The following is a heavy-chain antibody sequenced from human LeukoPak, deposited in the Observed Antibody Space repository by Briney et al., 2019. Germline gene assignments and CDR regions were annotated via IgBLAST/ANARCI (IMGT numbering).Heavy chain of an antibody. V-gene: IGHV1-69*06. CDR2: IIPIFGTA. CDR3: ARSLSWGLWFGEFTA. CDR1: GGTFSSYA. Sequence: TVRVSCKASGGTFSSYAISWVRQAPGQGLEWMGGIIPIFGTANYAQKFQGRVTITADKSTSTAYMELSSLRSEDTAVYYCARSLSWGLWFGEFTAWGQGTLVTVSS. J-gene: IGHJ5*02. D-gene: IGHD3-10*01.